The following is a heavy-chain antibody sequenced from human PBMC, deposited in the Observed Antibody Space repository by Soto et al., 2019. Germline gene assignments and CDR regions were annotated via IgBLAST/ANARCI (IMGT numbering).Heavy chain of an antibody. CDR2: IWYDGSNK. CDR1: GFTFSSYG. V-gene: IGHV3-33*01. Sequence: GGSLRLSCAASGFTFSSYGMHWVRQAPGKGLEWVAVIWYDGSNKYYADSVKGRFTISRDNSKNTLYLQMNSLRAEDTAVYYCARDLQADSSYYYMDVWGKGTTVTVSS. CDR3: ARDLQADSSYYYMDV. J-gene: IGHJ6*03. D-gene: IGHD3-3*01.